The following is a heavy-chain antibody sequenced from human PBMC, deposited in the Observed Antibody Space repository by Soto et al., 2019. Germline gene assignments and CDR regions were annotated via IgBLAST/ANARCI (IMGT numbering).Heavy chain of an antibody. V-gene: IGHV1-69*02. Sequence: QVQLVQSGAEVKKPGSSVKVSCKASGGTFSSSTISWVRQAPGQGLEWMGRIIPILGIANYAQKFQGRVTITADKSTSTAYMELSSLRSEDTAVYYCARVSSDYPWDNWGQGTLVTVSS. J-gene: IGHJ4*02. CDR1: GGTFSSST. D-gene: IGHD5-12*01. CDR2: IIPILGIA. CDR3: ARVSSDYPWDN.